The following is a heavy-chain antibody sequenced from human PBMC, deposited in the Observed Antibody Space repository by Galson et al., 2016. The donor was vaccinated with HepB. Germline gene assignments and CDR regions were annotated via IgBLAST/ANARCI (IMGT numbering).Heavy chain of an antibody. D-gene: IGHD2-15*01. CDR3: ARPLCSGGSCSAVPYF. CDR1: GYNFTSYW. J-gene: IGHJ4*02. Sequence: QSGAEVKKPGESLKISCKASGYNFTSYWIGWVRQMSGKGLEWMGIIYPGDSETRYSPSFQGQVSISADKSINTAYLQWSSLRASDTAMYYCARPLCSGGSCSAVPYFWGQGTLVTVSS. V-gene: IGHV5-51*01. CDR2: IYPGDSET.